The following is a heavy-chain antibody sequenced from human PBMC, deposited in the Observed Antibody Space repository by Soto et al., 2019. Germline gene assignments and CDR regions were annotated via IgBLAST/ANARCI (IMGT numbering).Heavy chain of an antibody. Sequence: QVPLQESGPGLVKPSQTLSLTCNVSGGSISGGRYYWNWIRQHPGKGLEWIGNIYDNGITYYNPSLKSRVIISEDESKNQFSLRLSSVTAADTAVYYCTRDRGFGMDVWGQGTTVTVSS. CDR2: IYDNGIT. J-gene: IGHJ6*02. CDR3: TRDRGFGMDV. V-gene: IGHV4-31*03. CDR1: GGSISGGRYY.